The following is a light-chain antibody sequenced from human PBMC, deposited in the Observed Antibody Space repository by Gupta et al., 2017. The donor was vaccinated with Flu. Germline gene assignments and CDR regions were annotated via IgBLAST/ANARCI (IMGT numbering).Light chain of an antibody. CDR2: GAS. Sequence: EIEMTQSPVTLSVSPGERATLSCRASQSVRTSLAWYQQKPGQAPRLLIHGASIRDTGIPDRFGGSGAGTEFTLTISSRQSEDFAVYYCQQYYKWPPSITFGQGTRLELK. CDR1: QSVRTS. J-gene: IGKJ5*01. CDR3: QQYYKWPPSIT. V-gene: IGKV3-15*01.